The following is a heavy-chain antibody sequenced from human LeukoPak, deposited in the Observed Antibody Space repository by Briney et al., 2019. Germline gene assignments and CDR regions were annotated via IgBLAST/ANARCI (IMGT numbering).Heavy chain of an antibody. Sequence: ASVKVSCKASGYTFTGYYMHWVRQAPGQGLEWMRWINPNSGGTNYAQKFQGRVTMTRDTSISTAYMELSRLRSDDTAVYYCARDGHYDYVWGSYRGYYYYGMDVWGQGTTVTVSS. CDR2: INPNSGGT. CDR1: GYTFTGYY. CDR3: ARDGHYDYVWGSYRGYYYYGMDV. D-gene: IGHD3-16*02. J-gene: IGHJ6*02. V-gene: IGHV1-2*02.